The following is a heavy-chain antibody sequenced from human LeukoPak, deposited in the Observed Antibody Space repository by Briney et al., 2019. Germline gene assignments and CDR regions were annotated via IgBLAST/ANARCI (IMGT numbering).Heavy chain of an antibody. Sequence: GGSLRLSCAASGFTVSSNYMSWVRQAPGKGLEWVSVIYSGGSTYYADSVKGRFTISRDNSKNTLYLQMNSLRAEDTAVYYCARFGYSGWYKGYFGYWGQGTLVTVSS. CDR1: GFTVSSNY. D-gene: IGHD6-19*01. J-gene: IGHJ4*02. CDR2: IYSGGST. V-gene: IGHV3-53*01. CDR3: ARFGYSGWYKGYFGY.